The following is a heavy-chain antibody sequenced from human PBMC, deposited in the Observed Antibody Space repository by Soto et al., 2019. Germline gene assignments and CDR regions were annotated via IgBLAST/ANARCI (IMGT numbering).Heavy chain of an antibody. CDR1: GYTFTSYD. Sequence: QVQLVQSGAEVKKPGASVKVSCKASGYTFTSYDINWVRQATGQGLEWMGWMNPNSGNTGYAQKLQGRVTMTTDTSTSTAYMELRSLRSDDTAVYYCARDNMVASDYWGQGTLVTVSS. CDR2: MNPNSGNT. V-gene: IGHV1-8*01. D-gene: IGHD5-12*01. CDR3: ARDNMVASDY. J-gene: IGHJ4*02.